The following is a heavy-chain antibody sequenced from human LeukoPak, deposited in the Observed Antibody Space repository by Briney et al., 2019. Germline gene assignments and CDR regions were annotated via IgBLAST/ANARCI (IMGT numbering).Heavy chain of an antibody. CDR1: GFTFSSYS. CDR3: TTVDCSSTSCYFDY. CDR2: IKSKTDGGTT. V-gene: IGHV3-15*01. D-gene: IGHD2-2*01. J-gene: IGHJ4*02. Sequence: GGSLRLSCAASGFTFSSYSMNRVRQAPGKGLEWVGRIKSKTDGGTTDYAAPVKGRFTISRDDSKNTLYLQMNSLKTEDTAVYYCTTVDCSSTSCYFDYWGQGTLVTVSS.